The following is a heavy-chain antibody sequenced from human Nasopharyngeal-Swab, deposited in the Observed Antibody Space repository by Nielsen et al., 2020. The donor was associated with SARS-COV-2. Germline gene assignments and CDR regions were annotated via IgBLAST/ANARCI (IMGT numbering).Heavy chain of an antibody. Sequence: ASVKVSCKASGYTFTSYGISWVRQAPGQGLEWMGWISAYNGNTNYAQKLQGRVTMTTDTSTSTAYMELRSLRSDDTAVYYCAREKPGSRVRGVSGYYSYMDVWGKGTTVTVSS. J-gene: IGHJ6*03. V-gene: IGHV1-18*01. D-gene: IGHD3-10*01. CDR2: ISAYNGNT. CDR1: GYTFTSYG. CDR3: AREKPGSRVRGVSGYYSYMDV.